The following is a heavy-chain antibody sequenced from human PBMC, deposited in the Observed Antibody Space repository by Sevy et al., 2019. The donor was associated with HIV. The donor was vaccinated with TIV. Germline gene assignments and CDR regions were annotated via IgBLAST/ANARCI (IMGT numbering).Heavy chain of an antibody. D-gene: IGHD3-10*01. J-gene: IGHJ4*02. Sequence: SDTLSLTCAVSGYSITSGYLWGWIRQPPGKGLEWIGSVFHSGSTYYNPSLNSRVIISADTSKNQFSRKLNSVTAADSAVYYCARHSHGSGTFYVPFDSWGQGTLVTVSS. CDR1: GYSITSGYL. CDR3: ARHSHGSGTFYVPFDS. CDR2: VFHSGST. V-gene: IGHV4-38-2*01.